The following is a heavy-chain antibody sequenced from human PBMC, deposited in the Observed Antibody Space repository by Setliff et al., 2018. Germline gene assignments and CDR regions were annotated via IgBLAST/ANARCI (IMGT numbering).Heavy chain of an antibody. CDR3: ARGALEYQLRPFDY. D-gene: IGHD2-2*01. V-gene: IGHV4-39*07. CDR2: IYYSGST. J-gene: IGHJ4*02. Sequence: LTCTVSGGSISSSSYYWGWIRQPPGKGLEWIGSIYYSGSTYYNPSLKSRVTISVDTSKNQFSLKLSSVTAADTAVYYCARGALEYQLRPFDYWGQGTLVTVSS. CDR1: GGSISSSSYY.